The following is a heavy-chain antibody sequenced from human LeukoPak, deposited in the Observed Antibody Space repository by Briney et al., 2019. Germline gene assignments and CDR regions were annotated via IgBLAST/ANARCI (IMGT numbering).Heavy chain of an antibody. CDR2: IYSGGST. CDR1: GFTVSSSY. J-gene: IGHJ4*02. D-gene: IGHD5-12*01. Sequence: GGSLRLSCAASGFTVSSSYMSWVRQAPGKGLEWVSVIYSGGSTYYADSVKGRFTISRHNSKNTLYLQMNSLRAEDTAVYYCANGYSGYVRYWGQGTLVSVSS. V-gene: IGHV3-53*04. CDR3: ANGYSGYVRY.